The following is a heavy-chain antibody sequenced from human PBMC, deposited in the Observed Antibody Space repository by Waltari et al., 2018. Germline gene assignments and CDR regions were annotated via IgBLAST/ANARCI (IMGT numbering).Heavy chain of an antibody. CDR1: GDSVSSSSYY. D-gene: IGHD3-10*01. CDR2: NHYTGNT. J-gene: IGHJ4*02. Sequence: QLQLQESGPRLVKASETLSLTCTVSGDSVSSSSYYWGWIRQPPGKGLEWIGGNHYTGNTFHKPSLQRRGSLSIDTYKNQFSLGLRSVTAAETAVYYCARETSSEKGFDYWGQGTLVTVSP. CDR3: ARETSSEKGFDY. V-gene: IGHV4-39*07.